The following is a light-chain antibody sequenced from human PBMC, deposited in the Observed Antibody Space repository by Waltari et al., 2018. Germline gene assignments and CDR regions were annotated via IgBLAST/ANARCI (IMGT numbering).Light chain of an antibody. CDR1: QSVSSY. CDR2: DAS. V-gene: IGKV3-11*01. CDR3: QQRSNWLT. Sequence: EIVLTQSPATLSLSPGERATLSCRASQSVSSYFAWYQQEPGQAPRLLIYDASNRATGIPARFSGSGSGTDFTLTISSLEPEDFAVYDCQQRSNWLTFGGGTKVEIK. J-gene: IGKJ4*01.